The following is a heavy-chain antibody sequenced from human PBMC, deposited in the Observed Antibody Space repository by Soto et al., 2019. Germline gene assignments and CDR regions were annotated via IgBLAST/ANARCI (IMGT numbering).Heavy chain of an antibody. J-gene: IGHJ5*02. CDR2: INHSGST. D-gene: IGHD6-13*01. CDR3: ARGLAAATP. V-gene: IGHV4-34*01. CDR1: GGSFSCYY. Sequence: PSETLSLTCAVYGGSFSCYYWSWIRQPPGKGLEWIGEINHSGSTNYNPSLKSRVTISVDTSKNQFSLKLSSVTAADTAVYYCARGLAAATPWGQGTLVTVSS.